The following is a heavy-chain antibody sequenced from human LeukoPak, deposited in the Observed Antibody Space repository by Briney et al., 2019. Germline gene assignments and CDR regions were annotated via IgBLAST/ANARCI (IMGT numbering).Heavy chain of an antibody. D-gene: IGHD3-3*01. CDR3: ARGLITYYDFWSGYGLSGYYYYYMDV. CDR1: GGSISSYY. CDR2: IYYSGST. Sequence: SETLSLTCTVSGGSISSYYWSWIRQPPGKGLEWIGYIYYSGSTNYNPSLKSRVTISVDTSKNQFSLKLSSVTAADTAVYYCARGLITYYDFWSGYGLSGYYYYYMDVWGKGTTVTVSS. J-gene: IGHJ6*03. V-gene: IGHV4-59*01.